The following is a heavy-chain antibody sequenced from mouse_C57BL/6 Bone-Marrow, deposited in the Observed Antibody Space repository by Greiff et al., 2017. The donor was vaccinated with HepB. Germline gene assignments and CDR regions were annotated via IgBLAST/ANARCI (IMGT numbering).Heavy chain of an antibody. D-gene: IGHD4-1*01. V-gene: IGHV1-53*01. CDR2: INPSNGGT. CDR1: GYTFTSYW. J-gene: IGHJ1*03. CDR3: ARWRTGTRYFDV. Sequence: VQLQQPGTELVKPGASVKLSCKASGYTFTSYWMHWVKQRPGQGLEWIGNINPSNGGTNYNEKFKGKATLTADKSSSTAYMELRSLTSEDSAVYFCARWRTGTRYFDVWGTGTTVTVSS.